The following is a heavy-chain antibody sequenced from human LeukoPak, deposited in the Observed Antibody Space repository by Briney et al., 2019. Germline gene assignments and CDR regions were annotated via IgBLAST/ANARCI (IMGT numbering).Heavy chain of an antibody. J-gene: IGHJ4*02. D-gene: IGHD2-2*01. Sequence: SETLSLTCTVSGGSISSSSYYWGWIRRPPGKGLEWIGSIYYSGTTYYNPSLKSRVTISVDTSKNHFPLNLNSVTAADTAVYYCARGPTYQPIDYWGQGTLVTVSS. V-gene: IGHV4-39*02. CDR3: ARGPTYQPIDY. CDR1: GGSISSSSYY. CDR2: IYYSGTT.